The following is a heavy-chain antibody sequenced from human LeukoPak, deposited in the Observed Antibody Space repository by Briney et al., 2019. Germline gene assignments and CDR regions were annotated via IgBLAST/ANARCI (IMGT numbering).Heavy chain of an antibody. V-gene: IGHV1-69*05. CDR3: ASQYYYVWGSYPYDVFDI. Sequence: SVKVSCKASGGTFSSYAISWVRQAPGQGLEWMGGIIPIFGTANYAQKFQGRVTITTDESTSTAYMELSSLRSEDTAVYYCASQYYYVWGSYPYDVFDIWAKGTMATVSS. J-gene: IGHJ3*02. CDR1: GGTFSSYA. D-gene: IGHD3-10*01. CDR2: IIPIFGTA.